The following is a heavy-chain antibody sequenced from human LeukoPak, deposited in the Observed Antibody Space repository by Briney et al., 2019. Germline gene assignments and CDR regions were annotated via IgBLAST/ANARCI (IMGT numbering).Heavy chain of an antibody. CDR1: GGSISSGSYY. D-gene: IGHD3-10*01. Sequence: SETLSLTCTVSGGSISSGSYYWSWIRQPAGKGLEWIGRIYTSGSTNYNPSLKRRVTISVDTSKNQFSLKLSSVTAADTAVYYCARRSDYYGSGSYYNVFSWFDPWGQGTLVTVSS. CDR3: ARRSDYYGSGSYYNVFSWFDP. CDR2: IYTSGST. J-gene: IGHJ5*02. V-gene: IGHV4-61*02.